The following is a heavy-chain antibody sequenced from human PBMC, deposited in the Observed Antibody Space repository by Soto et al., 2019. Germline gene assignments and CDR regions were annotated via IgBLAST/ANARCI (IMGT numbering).Heavy chain of an antibody. Sequence: QVQLVQSGAEVKKPGASVKVSCKASGYTFTSYGISWVRQAPGQGLEWMGWISAYNGNTNYAQKLQGRVTMTTDTSTSTAYMELRSLRSDDTAVYYCARDTGCITIFGVVIVDYYYYYGMDVWGQGTTVTVSS. CDR1: GYTFTSYG. V-gene: IGHV1-18*04. CDR2: ISAYNGNT. CDR3: ARDTGCITIFGVVIVDYYYYYGMDV. D-gene: IGHD3-3*01. J-gene: IGHJ6*02.